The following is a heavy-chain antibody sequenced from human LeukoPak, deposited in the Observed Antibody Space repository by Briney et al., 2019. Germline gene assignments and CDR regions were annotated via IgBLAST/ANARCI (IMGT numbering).Heavy chain of an antibody. J-gene: IGHJ4*02. CDR1: GFTFSSAW. D-gene: IGHD4-23*01. V-gene: IGHV3-15*01. CDR2: IFSRSDGETT. Sequence: GGSLRLSCAASGFTFSSAWMTWVRQAPGKGLEGVGRIFSRSDGETTDYAAPVKGRFTISRDDSKNTLYLQMNSLKTEDTAVYYCTTDLPWYHAPSDYWGQGTLVTVSS. CDR3: TTDLPWYHAPSDY.